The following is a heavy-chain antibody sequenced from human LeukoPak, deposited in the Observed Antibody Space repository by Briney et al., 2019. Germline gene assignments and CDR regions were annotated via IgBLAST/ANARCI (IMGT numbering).Heavy chain of an antibody. Sequence: PGGSLRLSCAASGITFSGHWMHWVRQTPGKGLVWVSRINADGSSTAYADSVKGRFTISRDNAKNTVYLQMNSLRVDDTAVYYCAREELEPSTHPFDPWGQGRLVTVSS. V-gene: IGHV3-74*03. CDR2: INADGSST. CDR1: GITFSGHW. J-gene: IGHJ5*02. D-gene: IGHD1-7*01. CDR3: AREELEPSTHPFDP.